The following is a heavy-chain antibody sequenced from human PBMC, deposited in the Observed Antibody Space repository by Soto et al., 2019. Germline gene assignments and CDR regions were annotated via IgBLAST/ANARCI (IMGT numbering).Heavy chain of an antibody. CDR1: GFTFQGNA. CDR2: LSGSGGNT. J-gene: IGHJ4*02. V-gene: IGHV3-23*01. Sequence: EMYLLESGGDLVQPGGSLRLSCVASGFTFQGNAMGWVRQAPGKGLEWVADLSGSGGNTYYADSVKGRFTISRDNSKNTVFLNMGRRRAEDTAVYYCEDVTGRGCSTPCFGFWGQGTLVTVSS. CDR3: EDVTGRGCSTPCFGF. D-gene: IGHD2-2*02.